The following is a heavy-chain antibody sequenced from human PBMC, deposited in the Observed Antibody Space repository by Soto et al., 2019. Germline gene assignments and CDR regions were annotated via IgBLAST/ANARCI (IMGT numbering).Heavy chain of an antibody. CDR1: GFTFSSYG. V-gene: IGHV3-30*18. J-gene: IGHJ3*02. CDR2: ISYDGSNK. Sequence: QSGGSLRLSCAASGFTFSSYGMHWVRQAPGKGLEWVAVISYDGSNKYYADSVKGRFTISRDNSKNTLYLQMNSLRAEDTAVYYCAKDFYNWNYPGAFDIWGQGTMVTVSS. CDR3: AKDFYNWNYPGAFDI. D-gene: IGHD1-7*01.